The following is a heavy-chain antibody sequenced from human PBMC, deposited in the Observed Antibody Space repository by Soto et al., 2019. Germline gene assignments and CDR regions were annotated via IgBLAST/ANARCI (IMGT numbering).Heavy chain of an antibody. J-gene: IGHJ4*02. D-gene: IGHD1-26*01. V-gene: IGHV3-23*04. CDR3: AKRPRELLTFDC. Sequence: EVQLVDSGGGLVQPGVSLRLSCAASGFILSNYATSWVRHAPGKGLEWVSSIIDSGGTSYYADSVKGRFTISRDNSKNWLYLQMNSLSAEDTAIYYCAKRPRELLTFDCWGQGTLVTVSS. CDR1: GFILSNYA. CDR2: IIDSGGTS.